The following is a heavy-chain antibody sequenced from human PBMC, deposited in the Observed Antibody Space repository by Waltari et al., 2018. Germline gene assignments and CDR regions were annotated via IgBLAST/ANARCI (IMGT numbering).Heavy chain of an antibody. D-gene: IGHD6-19*01. CDR3: ARDQGSGWYRRFDY. CDR2: IKQSGST. Sequence: QVQLQQWGAGLLKPSETLSLTCAVYGGSFSGYYWSWIRQPPGKGLEWIGEIKQSGSTNNNPSLKSRVTISVDTSKNQCSLKLSSVTAADTAVYYCARDQGSGWYRRFDYWGQGTLVTVSS. V-gene: IGHV4-34*01. CDR1: GGSFSGYY. J-gene: IGHJ4*02.